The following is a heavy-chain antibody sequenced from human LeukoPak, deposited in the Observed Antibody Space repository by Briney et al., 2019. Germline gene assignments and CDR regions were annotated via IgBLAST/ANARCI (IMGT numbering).Heavy chain of an antibody. D-gene: IGHD6-19*01. CDR1: GFTIGDYA. V-gene: IGHV3-23*01. CDR2: ISGSGGRT. J-gene: IGHJ6*02. Sequence: GGSLRLSCAASGFTIGDYAMSWFRQAPGKGLEWVSGISGSGGRTYYAGSVKGRFTISRDNSKNTLYLQMNSLRAEDTALYYCAKDKVSGWPYYYGLDVWGQGTTVTVSS. CDR3: AKDKVSGWPYYYGLDV.